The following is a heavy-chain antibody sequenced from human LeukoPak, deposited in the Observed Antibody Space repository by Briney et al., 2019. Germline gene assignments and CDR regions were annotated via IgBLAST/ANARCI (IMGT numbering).Heavy chain of an antibody. Sequence: GGSLRLSCAASGFTFDDYAMHWVRQAPGKGLEWVSGISWNSGSIGYADSVKGRFTISRDNAKNSLYLQMNSLRAEDTALYYCAKGPAGEWEHGSYFDYWGQGTRVTVSS. CDR2: ISWNSGSI. CDR1: GFTFDDYA. D-gene: IGHD1-26*01. J-gene: IGHJ4*02. CDR3: AKGPAGEWEHGSYFDY. V-gene: IGHV3-9*01.